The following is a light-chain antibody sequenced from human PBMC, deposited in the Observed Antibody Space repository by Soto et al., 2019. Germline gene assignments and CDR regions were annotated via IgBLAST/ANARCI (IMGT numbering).Light chain of an antibody. V-gene: IGKV1-9*01. CDR2: AAS. CDR3: QQYYSTPHT. CDR1: QGVANY. Sequence: DIQLTQSPSFLSASVGDRVTITCRASQGVANYFAWYQQKPGKAPKLLIYAASSLQSGVPSRFSGSGAGTDFTLTISSVQAEDVAVYYCQQYYSTPHTFGGGTKVDIK. J-gene: IGKJ4*01.